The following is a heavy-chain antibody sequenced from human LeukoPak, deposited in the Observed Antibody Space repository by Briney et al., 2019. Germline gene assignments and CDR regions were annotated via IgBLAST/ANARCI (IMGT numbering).Heavy chain of an antibody. D-gene: IGHD2-2*01. CDR3: AKDRRGCSSTSCYYQFDY. J-gene: IGHJ4*02. Sequence: GGSLRLSCAASGFTFSSYAMSWVRQAPGKGLEWVSAIRDSGGSTYYADSVKGRFTISRDNSKNTVYLQMNSLRAEDTAVYYCAKDRRGCSSTSCYYQFDYWGQGTLVTVSS. CDR1: GFTFSSYA. CDR2: IRDSGGST. V-gene: IGHV3-23*01.